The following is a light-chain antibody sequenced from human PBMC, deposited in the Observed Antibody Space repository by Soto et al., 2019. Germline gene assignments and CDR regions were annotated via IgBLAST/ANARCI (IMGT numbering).Light chain of an antibody. V-gene: IGLV1-36*01. CDR1: SSNIGNND. Sequence: QSVLTQPLSVSEAPGQRVTISCSGGSSNIGNNDVDWYQQLPGKAPKLLIYHDDLLPSGVSDRFSGSKSGTSASLAISEIQSEDEADYYSATWDDSLNGHVFGGGTKLTVL. CDR3: ATWDDSLNGHV. J-gene: IGLJ3*02. CDR2: HDD.